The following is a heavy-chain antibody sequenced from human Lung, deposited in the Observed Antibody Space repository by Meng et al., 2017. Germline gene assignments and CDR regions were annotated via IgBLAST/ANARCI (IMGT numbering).Heavy chain of an antibody. J-gene: IGHJ4*02. CDR3: AREADGSGRLDY. V-gene: IGHV4-31*03. CDR1: GGSISSGVYY. CDR2: IHYTGRT. D-gene: IGHD3-10*01. Sequence: QVQLQESGPGLVEPSQTRFRTCTVSGGSISSGVYYWSWFRPHPGKGLEWIGHIHYTGRTYYNPSLESRITISVDTSKSQFSLRLSSMTAADTAVYYCAREADGSGRLDYWGQGTLVTVSS.